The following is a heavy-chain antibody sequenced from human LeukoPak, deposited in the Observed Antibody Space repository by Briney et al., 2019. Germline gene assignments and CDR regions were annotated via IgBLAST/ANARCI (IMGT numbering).Heavy chain of an antibody. J-gene: IGHJ4*02. CDR3: AKDRGDYYDSSGYYPAGFDY. CDR2: ISYDGSNK. Sequence: GWSLRLSCAASGFTFSSYGMHWVGQAPGKGLEWEAVISYDGSNKYYADSVKGRFTISRDKSKNTLYLQMNSLRAEDTAVYYCAKDRGDYYDSSGYYPAGFDYWGQGTLVTVSS. V-gene: IGHV3-30*18. CDR1: GFTFSSYG. D-gene: IGHD3-22*01.